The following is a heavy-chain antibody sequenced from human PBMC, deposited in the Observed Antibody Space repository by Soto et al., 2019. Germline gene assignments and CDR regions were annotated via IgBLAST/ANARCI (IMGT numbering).Heavy chain of an antibody. CDR2: MNPNSGNT. J-gene: IGHJ6*02. V-gene: IGHV1-8*01. D-gene: IGHD2-2*01. CDR1: GYTFTSYD. Sequence: GASVKVSCKASGYTFTSYDINWVRQATGQGLEWMGWMNPNSGNTGYAQKFQGRVTMTRNTSISTAYMELSSLRSEDTAVYYCARGLVSPYYYYGMDVWGQVTTVTVS. CDR3: ARGLVSPYYYYGMDV.